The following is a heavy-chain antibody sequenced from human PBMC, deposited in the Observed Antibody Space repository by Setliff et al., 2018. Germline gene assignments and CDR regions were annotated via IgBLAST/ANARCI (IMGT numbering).Heavy chain of an antibody. CDR3: ARAPLKIVVTVAALDY. CDR1: GYTFTSYG. D-gene: IGHD2-15*01. Sequence: ASVKVSCKASGYTFTSYGITWVRQAPGQGLEWMAWISAYNGYIVYAQKFQGRVTVTTDTSTSTAYMELRSLRSDDTAVYYCARAPLKIVVTVAALDYWGQGALVTVSS. J-gene: IGHJ4*02. CDR2: ISAYNGYI. V-gene: IGHV1-18*01.